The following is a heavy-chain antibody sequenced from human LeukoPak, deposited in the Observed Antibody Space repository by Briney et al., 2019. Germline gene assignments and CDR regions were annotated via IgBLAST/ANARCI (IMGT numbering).Heavy chain of an antibody. J-gene: IGHJ4*02. D-gene: IGHD6-19*01. CDR1: GSSISNYY. CDR3: ARAAEYSSGWYLFDY. Sequence: SETLSLTCTVSGSSISNYYWTWIRQPAGKGGEWRGRIYTSGGTNYNPSLKTRVSMSVDTSKNQVSLKLSSVTAADTAMYYCARAAEYSSGWYLFDYWGQGILVTVSA. V-gene: IGHV4-4*07. CDR2: IYTSGGT.